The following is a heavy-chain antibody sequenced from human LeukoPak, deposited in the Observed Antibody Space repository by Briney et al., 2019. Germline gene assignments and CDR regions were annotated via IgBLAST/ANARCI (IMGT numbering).Heavy chain of an antibody. V-gene: IGHV3-30*03. J-gene: IGHJ5*02. Sequence: TGGSLRLSCAASGFTFSSYGMHWVRQAPGKGLEWVAVISYDGSNKYYADSVKGRFTISRDNSKNTLYLQMNSLRAEDTAVYYCAREVLAGTTSWFDPWGQGTLVTVSS. CDR2: ISYDGSNK. D-gene: IGHD1-7*01. CDR3: AREVLAGTTSWFDP. CDR1: GFTFSSYG.